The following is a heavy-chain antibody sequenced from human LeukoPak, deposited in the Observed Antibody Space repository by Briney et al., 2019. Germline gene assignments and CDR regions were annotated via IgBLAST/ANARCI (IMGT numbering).Heavy chain of an antibody. Sequence: SETLSLACTVSGGSISSYYWCWIRQPPGQGLEWIGCIYYSGSTNYNPSLKSRVTISVDTSKNQFSLKLSSVTAADTAVYYCARATYYYGSGKWMGYYYYYMDVWGKGTTVTISS. CDR2: IYYSGST. D-gene: IGHD3-10*01. CDR1: GGSISSYY. V-gene: IGHV4-59*01. J-gene: IGHJ6*03. CDR3: ARATYYYGSGKWMGYYYYYMDV.